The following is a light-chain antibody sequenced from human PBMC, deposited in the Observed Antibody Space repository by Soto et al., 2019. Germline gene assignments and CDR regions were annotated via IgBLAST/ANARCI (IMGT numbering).Light chain of an antibody. V-gene: IGLV2-23*01. CDR3: CSFAGRNTFV. CDR1: ISDIETYNL. Sequence: QSVLTQPASVSGSPGQSITISCTGTISDIETYNLVSWYQQYPGKAPKLLIYEDSKRPSGVSDRSSGSKSVNTASLTSYGLQAEDEADYHCCSFAGRNTFVFGAGTKVTVL. CDR2: EDS. J-gene: IGLJ1*01.